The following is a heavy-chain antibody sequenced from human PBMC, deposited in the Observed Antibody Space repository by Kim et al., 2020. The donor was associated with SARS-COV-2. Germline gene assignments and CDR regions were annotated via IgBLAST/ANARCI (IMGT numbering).Heavy chain of an antibody. Sequence: SETLSLTCTVSGGSISSYYWSWIRQPPGKGLEWIGYIYYSGSTNYNPSLKSRVTISVDTSKNQFSLKLSSVTAADTAVYYCARDDTGTIHGAFDYWGQGTLVTVSS. CDR2: IYYSGST. V-gene: IGHV4-59*13. J-gene: IGHJ4*02. CDR3: ARDDTGTIHGAFDY. D-gene: IGHD1-1*01. CDR1: GGSISSYY.